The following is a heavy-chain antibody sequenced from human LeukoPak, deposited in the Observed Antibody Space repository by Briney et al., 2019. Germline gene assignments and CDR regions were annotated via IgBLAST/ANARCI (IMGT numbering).Heavy chain of an antibody. J-gene: IGHJ4*02. V-gene: IGHV3-21*01. D-gene: IGHD1-14*01. Sequence: GGSLTLSCAASGFTFSSYSMNWVRQAPGKGLEWVSSIGSANSYIYYADSLKGRFTISRDNAKNSLYLQMNRLRGEDMAVYYCAGASGGNRPFDYWGQGTLVTVS. CDR1: GFTFSSYS. CDR3: AGASGGNRPFDY. CDR2: IGSANSYI.